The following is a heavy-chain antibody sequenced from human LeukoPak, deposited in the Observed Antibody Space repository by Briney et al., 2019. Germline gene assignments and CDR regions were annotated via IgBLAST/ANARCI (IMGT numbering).Heavy chain of an antibody. J-gene: IGHJ4*02. CDR2: ISSSSSYK. Sequence: PGGSLRLSCAASGFTFSSYSMNWVRQAPGKGLEWVSSISSSSSYKYYADSVKGRFTISRDNAKNSLYLQMNSLRAEDTAVYYCAREMVAAAGATSDYWGQGTLVTVSS. CDR3: AREMVAAAGATSDY. D-gene: IGHD6-13*01. CDR1: GFTFSSYS. V-gene: IGHV3-21*01.